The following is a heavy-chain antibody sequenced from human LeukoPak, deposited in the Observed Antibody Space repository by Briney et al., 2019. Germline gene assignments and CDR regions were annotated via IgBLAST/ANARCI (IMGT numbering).Heavy chain of an antibody. CDR3: VGSRTTCSGGDCFHY. D-gene: IGHD2-21*01. V-gene: IGHV1-2*02. J-gene: IGHJ4*02. CDR1: GYTFTDYY. Sequence: ASVKVSCKASGYTFTDYYLHWVRQAPGQGLEWMGWINPKSGDTIYVQNFQGKVTMTRDTSINTAYMDWSSLRSADTAVYYCVGSRTTCSGGDCFHYWGQGTLVTVAS. CDR2: INPKSGDT.